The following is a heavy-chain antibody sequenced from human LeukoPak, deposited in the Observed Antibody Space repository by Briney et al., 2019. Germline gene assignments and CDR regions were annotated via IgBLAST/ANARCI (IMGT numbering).Heavy chain of an antibody. V-gene: IGHV1-18*01. D-gene: IGHD1-1*01. CDR2: ISANNGDT. CDR3: ARAVNSAFDY. J-gene: IGHJ4*02. CDR1: GYTFTSYA. Sequence: ASVRVSCKASGYTFTSYALSWVRQAPGQGLEWMGWISANNGDTNYAQKFQARVTLTTDTSTSTAYMELRSLRSDDTAVYYCARAVNSAFDYWGQGTLVTVPS.